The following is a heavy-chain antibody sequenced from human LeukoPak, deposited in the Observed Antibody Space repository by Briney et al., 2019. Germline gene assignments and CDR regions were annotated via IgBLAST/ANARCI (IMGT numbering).Heavy chain of an antibody. CDR1: GGSINSSSYY. D-gene: IGHD3-22*01. CDR3: ASLPTVYSRGYLAL. V-gene: IGHV4-39*07. J-gene: IGHJ4*02. CDR2: IYYGGST. Sequence: SETLSLTCAVSGGSINSSSYYWGWIRQPPGKGLEWIGSIYYGGSTYYNPSLKSRVTISVDMSKNQFSLRLSSVTAADTAVYYCASLPTVYSRGYLALWGQGTLVTVSS.